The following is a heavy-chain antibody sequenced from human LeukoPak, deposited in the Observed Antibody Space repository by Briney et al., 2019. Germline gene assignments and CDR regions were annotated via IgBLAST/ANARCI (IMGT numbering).Heavy chain of an antibody. CDR3: ARDSLGMSTLDS. Sequence: PGGSLRLSCAASGFTVSNNYMSWVRQAPGKGLEWVSVIYSGGSTYYADSVKGRFTISRDSSKNTLYLQMNSLRAEDTAVYYCARDSLGMSTLDSWGQGTLVTASS. CDR1: GFTVSNNY. V-gene: IGHV3-53*01. J-gene: IGHJ4*02. CDR2: IYSGGST. D-gene: IGHD5/OR15-5a*01.